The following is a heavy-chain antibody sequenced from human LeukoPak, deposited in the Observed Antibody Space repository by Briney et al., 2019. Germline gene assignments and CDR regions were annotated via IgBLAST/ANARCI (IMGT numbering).Heavy chain of an antibody. Sequence: GGSLRLSCAASGFTFSSYGMHWVRQAPGKGLEWVSAISGSGGSTYYADSVKGRFTISRDNSENTLYLQMNSLRGEDTAVYYCARDGYSGSYYRLYYFFMDVWGKGTTVTVSS. J-gene: IGHJ6*03. CDR3: ARDGYSGSYYRLYYFFMDV. CDR1: GFTFSSYG. V-gene: IGHV3-23*01. CDR2: ISGSGGST. D-gene: IGHD1-26*01.